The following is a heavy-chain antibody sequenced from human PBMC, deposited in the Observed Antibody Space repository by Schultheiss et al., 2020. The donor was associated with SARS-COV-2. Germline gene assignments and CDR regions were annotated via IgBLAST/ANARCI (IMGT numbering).Heavy chain of an antibody. D-gene: IGHD5-24*01. V-gene: IGHV3-21*03. CDR2: ISGSSGNI. Sequence: GGSLRLSCAASGFTFSSNAMGWVRQAPGKGLEWVSDISGSSGNIYYADSVEGRFTISRDNAKNSLYLQMNSLKTEDTAVYYCTTEIGDGYKKAVYWGQGTLVTVSS. CDR1: GFTFSSNA. J-gene: IGHJ4*02. CDR3: TTEIGDGYKKAVY.